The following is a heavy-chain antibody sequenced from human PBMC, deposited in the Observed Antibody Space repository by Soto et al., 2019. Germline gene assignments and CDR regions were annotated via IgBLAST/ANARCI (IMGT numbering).Heavy chain of an antibody. D-gene: IGHD5-12*01. Sequence: PSETLSLTCAVSGGSISSSNWWSWVRQPPGKGLEWIGEIYHSGSTNYNPSLKSRVTISVVKSKNQFSLKLSSVTAADTAVYYCAGLRDYYYYGMDVWGQGTTVTVSS. V-gene: IGHV4-4*02. J-gene: IGHJ6*02. CDR2: IYHSGST. CDR1: GGSISSSNW. CDR3: AGLRDYYYYGMDV.